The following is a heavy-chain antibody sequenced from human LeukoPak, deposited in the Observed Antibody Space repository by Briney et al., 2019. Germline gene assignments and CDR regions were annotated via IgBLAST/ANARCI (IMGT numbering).Heavy chain of an antibody. CDR1: GGTFSSYA. V-gene: IGHV1-69*13. CDR3: ARGDSSVDV. J-gene: IGHJ6*04. Sequence: ASVKVSCKASGGTFSSYAISWVRQAPGQGLEWMGGIIPIFGTANYAQKFQGRVTITADESTSTAYMELSRLRSDDTAVFYCARGDSSVDVWGKGTTVTISS. D-gene: IGHD2-21*02. CDR2: IIPIFGTA.